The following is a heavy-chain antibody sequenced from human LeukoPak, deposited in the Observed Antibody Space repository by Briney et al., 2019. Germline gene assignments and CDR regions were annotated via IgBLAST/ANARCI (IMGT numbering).Heavy chain of an antibody. CDR2: ISGSGGST. D-gene: IGHD3-9*01. CDR1: GFTFSSYA. CDR3: AKDTYYDILTGYQRAYYFDY. J-gene: IGHJ4*02. V-gene: IGHV3-23*01. Sequence: GGSLRLSCAASGFTFSSYAMSWVRQAPGKGLEWVSAISGSGGSTYYADSVKGRLTISRDNSKSTLYLQMNSLRAEDTAVYYCAKDTYYDILTGYQRAYYFDYWGQGTLVTVSS.